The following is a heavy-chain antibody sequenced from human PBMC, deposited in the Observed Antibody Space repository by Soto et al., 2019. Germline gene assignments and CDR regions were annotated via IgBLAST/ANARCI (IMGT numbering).Heavy chain of an antibody. CDR3: ARTSRFAY. CDR2: INHSGST. J-gene: IGHJ4*02. V-gene: IGHV4-34*01. CDR1: GVSFSGYY. Sequence: QVQLQQWGAGLLKPSETLSLTCAVYGVSFSGYYWSWIRQPPGKGLEWIGQINHSGSTNYNPSLKSRVTRSVDTSKNQFSLTLSSVTAADPGVYYCARTSRFAYWGQGTLVTVSS. D-gene: IGHD6-6*01.